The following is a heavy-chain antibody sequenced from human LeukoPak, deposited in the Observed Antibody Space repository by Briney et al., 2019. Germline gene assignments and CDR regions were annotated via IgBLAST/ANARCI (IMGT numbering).Heavy chain of an antibody. CDR2: ISAYNGNT. D-gene: IGHD4-23*01. J-gene: IGHJ4*02. CDR3: AKDIPPPWNGGNAFDY. V-gene: IGHV1-18*01. Sequence: GASVKVSCKASGYTFTSYGISWVRQAPGQGLEWMGWISAYNGNTNYAQKLQGRVTMTTDTSTSTAYMELRSLRAEDTAVYYCAKDIPPPWNGGNAFDYWGQGTLVTVSS. CDR1: GYTFTSYG.